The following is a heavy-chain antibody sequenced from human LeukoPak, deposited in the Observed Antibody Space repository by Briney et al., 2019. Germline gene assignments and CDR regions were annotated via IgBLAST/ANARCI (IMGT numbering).Heavy chain of an antibody. CDR2: ISNSGST. D-gene: IGHD3-3*01. J-gene: IGHJ4*02. CDR1: GGSISESSYY. Sequence: SETLSLTCTVSGGSISESSYYWGWIRQSPGKGLEWIGSISNSGSTHYNPSLKSRVTISVDRSKNQFSLKLSSVTAADTAVYYCARGPTIFGVVTFDYWGQGTLVTVSS. CDR3: ARGPTIFGVVTFDY. V-gene: IGHV4-39*07.